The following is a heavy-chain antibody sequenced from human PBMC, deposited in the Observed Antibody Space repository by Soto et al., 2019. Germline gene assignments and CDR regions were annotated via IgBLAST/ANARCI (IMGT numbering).Heavy chain of an antibody. CDR3: TKDTSGAWDS. D-gene: IGHD4-17*01. CDR1: EITLNIYW. Sequence: LRLSCTASEITLNIYWMHWIRQAPGKGLVWVSRINPESTTLTYADSVTGRFTISRDSAKNTLYLQMNGLSAEDTAIYYCTKDTSGAWDSWGQGTLVTVSS. J-gene: IGHJ4*02. V-gene: IGHV3-74*01. CDR2: INPESTTL.